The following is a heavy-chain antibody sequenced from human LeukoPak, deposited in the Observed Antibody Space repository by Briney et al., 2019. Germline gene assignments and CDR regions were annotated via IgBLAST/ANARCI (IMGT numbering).Heavy chain of an antibody. D-gene: IGHD5-18*01. Sequence: GGSLRLSCAASGFTVSSNYMSWVRQAPGRGLEWVPIIYSGGNTYYADSVKGRFTISRDNSKNTLYLQMNSLRAEDTAVYYCARDGGYSYGFGYSYYYGMDVWGQGTTVTVSS. V-gene: IGHV3-53*01. J-gene: IGHJ6*02. CDR2: IYSGGNT. CDR1: GFTVSSNY. CDR3: ARDGGYSYGFGYSYYYGMDV.